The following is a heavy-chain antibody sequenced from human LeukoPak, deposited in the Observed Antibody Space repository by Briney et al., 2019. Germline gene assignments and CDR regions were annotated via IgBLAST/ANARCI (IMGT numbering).Heavy chain of an antibody. CDR1: GGSLNGHY. CDR2: GSESGGT. J-gene: IGHJ5*02. V-gene: IGHV4-34*01. D-gene: IGHD2-15*01. CDR3: ARHVQYCSGGSCYPTLDP. Sequence: SETLSLTCAVYGGSLNGHYWSWIRQPPGKGLEWIGEGSESGGTKFNPSLKSRVTISADTSKNQFSLKLSSVTAADTAVYYCARHVQYCSGGSCYPTLDPWGQGTLVTVSS.